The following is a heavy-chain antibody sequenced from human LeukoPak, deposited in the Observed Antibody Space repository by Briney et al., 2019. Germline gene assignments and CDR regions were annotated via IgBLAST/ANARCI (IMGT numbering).Heavy chain of an antibody. V-gene: IGHV4-61*02. CDR2: IYTSGST. J-gene: IGHJ4*02. CDR1: GDSIRSGTYY. Sequence: SETLSLTCSVSGDSIRSGTYYWSWIRQPAGKGLEWVGRIYTSGSTSYNPSLKSRVTISVDTSKNQFSLKLTSVTAADTAVYYCARGGGATRIDYWGQGTLVTVSS. CDR3: ARGGGATRIDY. D-gene: IGHD5-12*01.